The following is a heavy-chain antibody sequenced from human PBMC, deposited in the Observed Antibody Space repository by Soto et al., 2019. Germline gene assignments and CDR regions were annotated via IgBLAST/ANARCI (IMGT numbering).Heavy chain of an antibody. CDR1: GFMFSRYA. D-gene: IGHD5-18*01. CDR3: AKETGYSYGFQPDALDV. J-gene: IGHJ6*02. V-gene: IGHV3-23*01. Sequence: PGGSLRLSCAGSGFMFSRYAMNWVRQAPGKGLEWVAIISSRGDKTSYAGSVKGRFTISRDDSKSTLFLHMNNLWAEDTAVYYCAKETGYSYGFQPDALDVWGQGTTVTVPS. CDR2: ISSRGDKT.